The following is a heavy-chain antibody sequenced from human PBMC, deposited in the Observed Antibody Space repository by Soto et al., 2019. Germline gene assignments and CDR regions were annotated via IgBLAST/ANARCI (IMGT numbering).Heavy chain of an antibody. V-gene: IGHV4-39*01. D-gene: IGHD2-21*02. CDR3: ARHPSDFWFDP. CDR2: IVYSGST. CDR1: GGSISSSSYF. Sequence: QLQLQESGPGLVKPSETLSLTCSVSGGSISSSSYFWGWIRQPPGKGLEWIGSIVYSGSTYYNPSLRSRVPVSVDTSKNQFSLKLSSVTAADTAVYYCARHPSDFWFDPWGQGTLVTVSS. J-gene: IGHJ5*02.